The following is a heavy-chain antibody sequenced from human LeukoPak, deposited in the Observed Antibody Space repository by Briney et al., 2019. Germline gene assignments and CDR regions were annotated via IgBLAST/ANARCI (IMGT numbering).Heavy chain of an antibody. CDR3: TRDEDFYSSSSDY. D-gene: IGHD6-6*01. CDR2: ISSSSSYI. CDR1: GFTFSSYS. V-gene: IGHV3-21*01. Sequence: PGGSLRLSCAGSGFTFSSYSMNWVRQAPGKGLEWVSSISSSSSYIYYADSVKGRFTISRDNAKNSLYLQMNSLRAEDTAVYYCTRDEDFYSSSSDYWGQGTLVTVSS. J-gene: IGHJ4*02.